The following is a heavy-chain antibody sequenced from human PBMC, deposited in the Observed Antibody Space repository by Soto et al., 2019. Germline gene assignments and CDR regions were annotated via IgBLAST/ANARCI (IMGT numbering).Heavy chain of an antibody. D-gene: IGHD6-19*01. CDR2: INHSGST. CDR1: GSSFSAYY. J-gene: IGHJ4*02. V-gene: IGHV4-34*01. Sequence: PSETLSLTCGVSGSSFSAYYWTWIRQPPGKGLEWIGEINHSGSTSYNPSLKSRVTISLDTSKSQFSLKLSSVTAEDTAVYYCAREFRQWLPSYYFDYWGQGTLVTVSS. CDR3: AREFRQWLPSYYFDY.